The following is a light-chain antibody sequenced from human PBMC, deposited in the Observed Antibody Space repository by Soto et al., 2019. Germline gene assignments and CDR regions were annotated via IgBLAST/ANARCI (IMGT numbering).Light chain of an antibody. J-gene: IGKJ5*01. CDR2: GAS. Sequence: EIVLTQSPGTLSLSPGERVTLSCRASQSFSSSYLAWYQQKPGQAPRLLFYGASSRATGIPDRFSGSGSGTDFTLTISSLEPEDFAVYYCQQRSNWPPITFGQGTRLEIK. CDR1: QSFSSSY. V-gene: IGKV3D-20*02. CDR3: QQRSNWPPIT.